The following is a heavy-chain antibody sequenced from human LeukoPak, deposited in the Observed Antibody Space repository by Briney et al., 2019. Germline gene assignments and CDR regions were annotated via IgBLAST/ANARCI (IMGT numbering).Heavy chain of an antibody. Sequence: GGSLRLSCAASGFTFSSYAMHWVRQAPGKGLEYVSAISSNGGSTYYANSVKGRFTISRDNSKNTLYLQMGSLRAEDMAVYYGPGDRHFDTGGQEPLVTVS. J-gene: IGHJ4*02. CDR1: GFTFSSYA. V-gene: IGHV3-64*01. CDR2: ISSNGGST. D-gene: IGHD3-3*02. CDR3: PGDRHFDT.